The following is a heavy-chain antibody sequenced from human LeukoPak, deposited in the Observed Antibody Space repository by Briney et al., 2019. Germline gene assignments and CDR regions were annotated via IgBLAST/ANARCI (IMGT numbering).Heavy chain of an antibody. Sequence: GGSLRLSCAASGFTFSSYAMHWVRQAPGKGLEYVSAISSNGGSTYYANSVKGRFTISRDNSKNRLYLQMGSLRAEDMAVYYCARDRSMVTTLGVYYFDYWGQGTLVTVSS. J-gene: IGHJ4*02. V-gene: IGHV3-64*01. CDR1: GFTFSSYA. CDR3: ARDRSMVTTLGVYYFDY. CDR2: ISSNGGST. D-gene: IGHD2-8*02.